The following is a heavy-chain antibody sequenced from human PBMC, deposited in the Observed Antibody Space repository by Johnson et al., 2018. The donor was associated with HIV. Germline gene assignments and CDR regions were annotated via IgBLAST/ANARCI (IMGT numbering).Heavy chain of an antibody. CDR3: AKGPNGQLDDAFDI. CDR2: IGTAGDT. J-gene: IGHJ3*02. V-gene: IGHV3-13*01. D-gene: IGHD6-6*01. Sequence: MQLVESGGGLVQPGGSLRLSCAASGFTFSSYDMHWVRQATGKGLEWVSAIGTAGDTYYPGSVKGRFTISRENAKNTLYLQMNSLRAEDTAVYYCAKGPNGQLDDAFDIWGQGTMVTVSS. CDR1: GFTFSSYD.